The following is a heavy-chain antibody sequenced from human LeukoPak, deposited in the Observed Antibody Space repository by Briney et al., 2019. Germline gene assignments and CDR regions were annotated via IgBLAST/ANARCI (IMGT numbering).Heavy chain of an antibody. D-gene: IGHD3-10*01. CDR3: AREPHYYGSGPFDY. Sequence: GGSLRLSCAASGFTFSSYGMHWVRQAPSKGLEWVAVIWYDGSNKNYADSVKGRFTISRDNSKNTLYLQMNSLRAEDTAVYYCAREPHYYGSGPFDYWGQGTLVTVSS. CDR2: IWYDGSNK. J-gene: IGHJ4*02. V-gene: IGHV3-33*01. CDR1: GFTFSSYG.